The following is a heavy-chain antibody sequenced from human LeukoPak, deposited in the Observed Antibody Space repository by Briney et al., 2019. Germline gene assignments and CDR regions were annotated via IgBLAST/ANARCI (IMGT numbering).Heavy chain of an antibody. D-gene: IGHD2-2*01. J-gene: IGHJ4*02. Sequence: PGESLKISCKGSGYSFTSYWIGWVRQMPGKGLEWMGIIYPGDSDTRYSPSFQGQVTISADKSISTAYLQWSSLKASDTAMYYCARVPPHCSSTSCYSFDYWGQGTLVTVSS. CDR3: ARVPPHCSSTSCYSFDY. CDR2: IYPGDSDT. V-gene: IGHV5-51*01. CDR1: GYSFTSYW.